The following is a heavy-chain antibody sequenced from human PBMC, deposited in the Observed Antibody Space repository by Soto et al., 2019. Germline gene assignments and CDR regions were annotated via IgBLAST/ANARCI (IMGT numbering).Heavy chain of an antibody. CDR3: ASSGPAVRNGFYYPDTDV. D-gene: IGHD2-2*01. J-gene: IGHJ6*02. CDR2: INHSGNT. Sequence: KSSETMSLTCSLYGGSFSGYYWSWIRQPPGKELEWIGEINHSGNTNYNPSLKSRVTISVDTSSNQFSRKLYSVTASDTAVYYCASSGPAVRNGFYYPDTDVVGQGTTVAISS. V-gene: IGHV4-34*01. CDR1: GGSFSGYY.